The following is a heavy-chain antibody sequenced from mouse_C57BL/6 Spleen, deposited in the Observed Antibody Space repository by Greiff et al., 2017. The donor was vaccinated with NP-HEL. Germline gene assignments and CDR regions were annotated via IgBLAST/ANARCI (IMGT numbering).Heavy chain of an antibody. D-gene: IGHD2-5*01. Sequence: VQLQQSGAELAKPGASVKLSCKASGYTFTSYWMHWVKQRPGQGLEWIGYINPSSGYTKYNQKFKDKATLTADKSSSTAYMQLSRLTYEDSAVYYCARWDSNFYYAMDYWGQGTSVTVSS. J-gene: IGHJ4*01. CDR2: INPSSGYT. V-gene: IGHV1-7*01. CDR1: GYTFTSYW. CDR3: ARWDSNFYYAMDY.